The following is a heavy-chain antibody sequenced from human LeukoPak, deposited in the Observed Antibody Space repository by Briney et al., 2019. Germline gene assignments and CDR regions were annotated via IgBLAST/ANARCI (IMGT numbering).Heavy chain of an antibody. J-gene: IGHJ4*02. V-gene: IGHV1-18*01. D-gene: IGHD6-13*01. Sequence: GASVKVSCKASGYTFTSYGISWVRQAPGQGLEWMGWISAYNGNTNYAQKLQGRVTMTRDTSISTAYMELSRLRSDDTAVYYCARGYSSSPKDYWGQGTLVTVSS. CDR1: GYTFTSYG. CDR3: ARGYSSSPKDY. CDR2: ISAYNGNT.